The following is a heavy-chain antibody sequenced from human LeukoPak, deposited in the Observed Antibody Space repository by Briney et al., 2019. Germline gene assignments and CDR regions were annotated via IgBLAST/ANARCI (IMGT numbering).Heavy chain of an antibody. CDR1: GFTFSSYA. Sequence: GGSLRLSCAASGFTFSSYAMSWVRQVPGKGLEWVSAISGSGGSTYYADSVKGRFTISRDNSKNTLYLQMNSLRAEDTAVYYCAKVYCSGGSCYPPRWFDPWGQGTLVTVSS. CDR2: ISGSGGST. CDR3: AKVYCSGGSCYPPRWFDP. D-gene: IGHD2-15*01. J-gene: IGHJ5*02. V-gene: IGHV3-23*01.